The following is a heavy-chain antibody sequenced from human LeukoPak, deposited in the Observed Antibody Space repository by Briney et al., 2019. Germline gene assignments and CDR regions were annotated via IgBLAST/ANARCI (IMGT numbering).Heavy chain of an antibody. J-gene: IGHJ4*02. CDR3: ANAGIAVAGTIVD. CDR2: IRYDGSNK. V-gene: IGHV3-30*02. D-gene: IGHD6-19*01. CDR1: GFTFSSYG. Sequence: GGSLRLSCPASGFTFSSYGMHWVRQAPGKGLEWVAFIRYDGSNKYYADSVKGRFTISRDNSKNTLYLQMNSLRAEDTAVYYCANAGIAVAGTIVDWGQGTLVTVSS.